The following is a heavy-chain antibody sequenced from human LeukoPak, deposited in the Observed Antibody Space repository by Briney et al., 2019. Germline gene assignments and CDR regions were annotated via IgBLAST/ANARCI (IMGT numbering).Heavy chain of an antibody. Sequence: SETLSLTCAVYGGSFGGYYWRWIRQPPGKGLEWIGEINHSGSTNYNPPLKSRVTISVHTSKNQFSLKLSSVTAADTGVYYCARRAGLWFGELFFDYWGQGTLVTVSS. D-gene: IGHD3-10*01. J-gene: IGHJ4*02. CDR2: INHSGST. CDR1: GGSFGGYY. CDR3: ARRAGLWFGELFFDY. V-gene: IGHV4-34*01.